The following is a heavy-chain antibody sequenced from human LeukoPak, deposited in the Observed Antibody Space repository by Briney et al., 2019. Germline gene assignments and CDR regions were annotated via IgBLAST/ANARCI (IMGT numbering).Heavy chain of an antibody. J-gene: IGHJ6*02. Sequence: EASVKVSCKASGYTFTSYDINWVRQAPGQGLEWMGGIIPIFGTANYAQKFQGRVTITADESTSTAYMELSSLRSEDTAVYYCARGCGGDCPKVRGYYYGMDVWGQGTTVTVSS. CDR3: ARGCGGDCPKVRGYYYGMDV. CDR2: IIPIFGTA. CDR1: GYTFTSYD. D-gene: IGHD2-21*02. V-gene: IGHV1-69*13.